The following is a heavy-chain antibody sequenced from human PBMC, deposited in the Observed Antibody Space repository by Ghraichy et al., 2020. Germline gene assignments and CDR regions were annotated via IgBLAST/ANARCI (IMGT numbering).Heavy chain of an antibody. CDR2: IYYTGIT. V-gene: IGHV4-59*08. Sequence: SETLPSPALSLVAPSVVTTGAGSGSPQGRDWSGLDIYYTGITNYNPSLKSRVTISVDTSKNQCSLKLSSVIAADTAVYYCARHSPTSAGAFDYWGQGILVTVSS. J-gene: IGHJ4*02. CDR1: VAPSVVTT. CDR3: ARHSPTSAGAFDY.